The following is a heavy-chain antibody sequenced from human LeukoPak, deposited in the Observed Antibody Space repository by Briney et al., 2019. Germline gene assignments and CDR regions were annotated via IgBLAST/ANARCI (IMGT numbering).Heavy chain of an antibody. J-gene: IGHJ4*02. CDR3: AKVIAAAGIELFDY. Sequence: GGSLRLSCAASGFTFSSYAMSWVRQAPGEGLEWVSAISGSGGSTYYADSVKGRFTISRDNFKNTLYLQMNSLRAEDTAVYYCAKVIAAAGIELFDYWGQGTLVTVSS. CDR1: GFTFSSYA. V-gene: IGHV3-23*01. CDR2: ISGSGGST. D-gene: IGHD6-13*01.